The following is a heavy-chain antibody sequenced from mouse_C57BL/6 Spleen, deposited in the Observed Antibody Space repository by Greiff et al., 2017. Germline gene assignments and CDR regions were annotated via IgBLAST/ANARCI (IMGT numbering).Heavy chain of an antibody. CDR1: GFTFSDYY. CDR3: ARFYYYGSRYFDV. J-gene: IGHJ1*03. V-gene: IGHV5-16*01. D-gene: IGHD1-1*01. Sequence: DVKLVESEGGLVQPGSSMKLSCTASGFTFSDYYMAWVRQVPEKGLEWVANINYDGSSTYYLDSLKSRFIISRDNAKNILYLQMSSLKSEDTATYYCARFYYYGSRYFDVWGTGTTVTVSS. CDR2: INYDGSST.